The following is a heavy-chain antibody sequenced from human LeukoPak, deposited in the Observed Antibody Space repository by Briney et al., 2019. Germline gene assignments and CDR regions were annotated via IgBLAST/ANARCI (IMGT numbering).Heavy chain of an antibody. CDR1: GGTFSSYA. CDR3: ARDPRGIAAAEGDY. V-gene: IGHV1-69*13. Sequence: GASVKVSCKASGGTFSSYAISWVRQAPGQGLEWMGGIIPIFGTANYAQKFQGRVTITADESTSTAYMELSSLRSEDTAVYYCARDPRGIAAAEGDYWGQGTLVTVSS. J-gene: IGHJ4*02. CDR2: IIPIFGTA. D-gene: IGHD6-13*01.